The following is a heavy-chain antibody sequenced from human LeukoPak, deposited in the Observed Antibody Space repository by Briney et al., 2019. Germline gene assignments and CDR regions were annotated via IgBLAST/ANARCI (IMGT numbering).Heavy chain of an antibody. CDR3: AKTSTVTTNSPFDY. V-gene: IGHV3-15*01. CDR2: IKSKTDGGTT. D-gene: IGHD4-17*01. Sequence: PGGSLRLSCAASGLTFSNAWMSWVRQAPGKGLEWVGRIKSKTDGGTTDYAAPVKGRFTISRDDSKNTLYLQMNSLRAEDTAVYYCAKTSTVTTNSPFDYWGQGTLVTVSS. J-gene: IGHJ4*02. CDR1: GLTFSNAW.